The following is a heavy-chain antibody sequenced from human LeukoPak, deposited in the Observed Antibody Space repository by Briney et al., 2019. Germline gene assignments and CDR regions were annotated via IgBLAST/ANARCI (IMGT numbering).Heavy chain of an antibody. J-gene: IGHJ4*02. CDR2: IYHSGST. V-gene: IGHV4-4*02. D-gene: IGHD3-16*01. CDR1: GGSIGSSTW. CDR3: ASKDYLIRHFAY. Sequence: SGTLSLTSSVSGGSIGSSTWWGWVRQPPGKGLEWIGEIYHSGSTNYNPSLKSRVTISVDKTKNQFSLKMSYVTAADTAVYYYASKDYLIRHFAYWGQGTLVTVSS.